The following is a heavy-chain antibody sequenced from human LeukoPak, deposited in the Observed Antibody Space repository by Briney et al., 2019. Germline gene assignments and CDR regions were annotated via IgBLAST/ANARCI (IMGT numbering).Heavy chain of an antibody. Sequence: GGSLRLSCAVSGSIFSSYAMSWVRQAPGKGLEWVSVISGSGGLTYYADSVKGRFTISRDNSKNTLYLQMNSLRADDTAVYYCARDLRRDCSTTTCYAFDYWGQGTLVTVSS. CDR2: ISGSGGLT. CDR3: ARDLRRDCSTTTCYAFDY. CDR1: GSIFSSYA. J-gene: IGHJ4*02. V-gene: IGHV3-23*01. D-gene: IGHD2-2*01.